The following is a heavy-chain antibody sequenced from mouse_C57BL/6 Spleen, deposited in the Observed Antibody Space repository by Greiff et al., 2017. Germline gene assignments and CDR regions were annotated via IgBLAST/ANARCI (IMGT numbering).Heavy chain of an antibody. Sequence: VQLQQSGAELVKPGASVKLSCKASGYTFTEYTIHWVKQRSGQGLEWIGWFYPGSGSIKYNEKFKAKATLTADKSSSTVYMELSRLKAEDAAFYFCSRHEARSGLDYWGQGTTLTGSS. CDR3: SRHEARSGLDY. D-gene: IGHD3-2*02. CDR2: FYPGSGSI. J-gene: IGHJ2*01. CDR1: GYTFTEYT. V-gene: IGHV1-62-2*01.